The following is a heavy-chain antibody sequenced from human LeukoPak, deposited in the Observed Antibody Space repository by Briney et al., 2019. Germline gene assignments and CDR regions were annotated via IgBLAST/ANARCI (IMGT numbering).Heavy chain of an antibody. D-gene: IGHD2-2*01. CDR3: ARDLGDIVVVPAADYFDY. J-gene: IGHJ4*02. CDR2: ISAYNGNT. V-gene: IGHV1-18*01. Sequence: SVNVSCKASGYTFTSYGISWVRQAPGQGLEWMGWISAYNGNTNYAQKLQGRVTMTTDTSTSTAYMELRSLRSDDTAVYYCARDLGDIVVVPAADYFDYWGQGTLVTVSS. CDR1: GYTFTSYG.